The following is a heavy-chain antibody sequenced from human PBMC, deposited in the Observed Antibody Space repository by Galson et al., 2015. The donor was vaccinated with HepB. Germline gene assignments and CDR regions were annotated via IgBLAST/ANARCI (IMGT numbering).Heavy chain of an antibody. CDR1: GFTFSSYV. D-gene: IGHD6-13*01. V-gene: IGHV3-23*01. CDR2: ISVSGGGT. J-gene: IGHJ3*02. CDR3: AKGSRSSSWKYAFDI. Sequence: SLRLSCAASGFTFSSYVMNWVRQAPGKGLEWVSAISVSGGGTFYADSVKGRFSISRDNSKNTLYLQMNSLRAEDTAVYHCAKGSRSSSWKYAFDIWGQGTMVTVSS.